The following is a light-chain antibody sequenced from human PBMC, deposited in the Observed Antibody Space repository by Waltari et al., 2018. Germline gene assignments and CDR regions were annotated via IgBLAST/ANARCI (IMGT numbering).Light chain of an antibody. CDR1: DGHSNYA. J-gene: IGLJ2*01. V-gene: IGLV4-69*01. Sequence: QPLLTQSPSASASLGASVTLTCTLSDGHSNYAIAGHQQQPGKGPRYLMKVNNDGSHNKGDGIPDRFSGSSSGTERYLTISSLQSDDEADYFCQTWDTGIVLFGGGTRLTVL. CDR3: QTWDTGIVL. CDR2: VNNDGSH.